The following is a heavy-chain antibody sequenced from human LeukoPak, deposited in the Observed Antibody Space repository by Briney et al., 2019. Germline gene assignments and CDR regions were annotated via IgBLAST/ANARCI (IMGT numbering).Heavy chain of an antibody. CDR3: ARPGRGERGYDFGI. CDR1: GGTFSSYA. Sequence: GASVKVSCKASGGTFSSYAISWVRQAPGQGLEWMGGIIPIFGTANYAQKFQGRVTITTDESTSTAYMKLSSLRSEDTAVYYCARPGRGERGYDFGIWGQGTMVTVSS. CDR2: IIPIFGTA. J-gene: IGHJ3*02. V-gene: IGHV1-69*05. D-gene: IGHD1-26*01.